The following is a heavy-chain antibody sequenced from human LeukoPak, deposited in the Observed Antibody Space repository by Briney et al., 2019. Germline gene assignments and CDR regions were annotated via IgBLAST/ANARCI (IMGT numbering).Heavy chain of an antibody. V-gene: IGHV4-59*01. CDR2: ISYSGSP. CDR1: GGSINNYY. J-gene: IGHJ4*02. D-gene: IGHD3-3*01. CDR3: ARDPEKYDLWSGYSI. Sequence: SETLSLTCTVSGGSINNYYWSWIRQPPRKGLEWIGYISYSGSPNYNPSLKSRVTLSVATSKNQFSLKLSSVTAADTAVYYCARDPEKYDLWSGYSIWGQGILVTVAS.